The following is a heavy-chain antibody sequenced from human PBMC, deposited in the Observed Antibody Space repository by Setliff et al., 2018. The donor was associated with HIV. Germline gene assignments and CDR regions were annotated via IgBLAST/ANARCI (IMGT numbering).Heavy chain of an antibody. CDR3: ARDVTLITHDALDL. V-gene: IGHV4-59*11. Sequence: SETLSLTCSVSGASISSHYWSWIRQSPGKGREWIGHVYYSGTTKYSPSLQSRVTMSVDTSKNQVSLRLRSLSAADTAVYYCARDVTLITHDALDLWGQGTMVTVSS. D-gene: IGHD3-10*01. CDR1: GASISSHY. CDR2: VYYSGTT. J-gene: IGHJ3*01.